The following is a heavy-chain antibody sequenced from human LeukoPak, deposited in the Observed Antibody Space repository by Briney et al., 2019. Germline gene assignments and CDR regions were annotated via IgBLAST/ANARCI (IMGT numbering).Heavy chain of an antibody. D-gene: IGHD6-6*01. Sequence: GGSLRLSCAASGFTFTNYAMTWVRQAPGKGVEWVSSISDGGSDTYCAGSVKGRFTVSRDNSKNTLYMQMNSLRAEDTAVYYCAKWVSYSNSAAYFDYWGQGTLVTVSS. V-gene: IGHV3-23*01. CDR1: GFTFTNYA. CDR2: ISDGGSDT. CDR3: AKWVSYSNSAAYFDY. J-gene: IGHJ4*02.